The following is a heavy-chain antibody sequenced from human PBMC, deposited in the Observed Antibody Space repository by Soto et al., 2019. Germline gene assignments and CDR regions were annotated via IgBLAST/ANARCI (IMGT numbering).Heavy chain of an antibody. V-gene: IGHV1-3*01. CDR3: TRDLNGGNPFDY. D-gene: IGHD2-8*01. Sequence: QVQLVQSGTEVKKPGASVRVSCKPSGYTLTDYTIHWVRQAAGQRLEWLGWIGPDSGNIRYSQRFQGRITLSRDNSASTLYMDLSSLTSEDTAVYFCTRDLNGGNPFDYWGQGTLVTVSS. CDR1: GYTLTDYT. J-gene: IGHJ4*02. CDR2: IGPDSGNI.